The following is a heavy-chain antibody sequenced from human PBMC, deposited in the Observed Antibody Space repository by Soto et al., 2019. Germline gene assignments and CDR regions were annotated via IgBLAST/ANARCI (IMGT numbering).Heavy chain of an antibody. D-gene: IGHD4-17*01. J-gene: IGHJ6*02. Sequence: QVQLVQSVAEVKKPGSSVKVSFKASGGTFISYAISWVRQAPGQGLAWMGGIIPIFGTAYYAQKFQGRVPITADESTSTSYMELSSLRYEATAVYYCSYSMGTTRMDVWGQGTTVTVSS. V-gene: IGHV1-69*12. CDR1: GGTFISYA. CDR3: SYSMGTTRMDV. CDR2: IIPIFGTA.